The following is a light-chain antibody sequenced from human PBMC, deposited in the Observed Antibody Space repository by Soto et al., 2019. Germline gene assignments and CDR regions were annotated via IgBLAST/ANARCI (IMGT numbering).Light chain of an antibody. CDR1: QGISNY. V-gene: IGKV1-27*01. CDR2: AAS. CDR3: QKYNSAPRT. J-gene: IGKJ1*01. Sequence: DIQMTQSPSSLSASVGDRVTITCRASQGISNYLDWYQQKPGKGPKLLIYAASTLQSGVPSRFSGSGSGTVFPITISRLQPEDAATYYCQKYNSAPRTFGQGTKVEIK.